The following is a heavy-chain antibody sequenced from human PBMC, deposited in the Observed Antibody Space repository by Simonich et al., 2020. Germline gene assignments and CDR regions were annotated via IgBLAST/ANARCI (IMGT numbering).Heavy chain of an antibody. CDR1: GGSISSYY. D-gene: IGHD1-26*01. V-gene: IGHV4-59*08. Sequence: QVQLQESGPGLVKPSETLSLTCTVSGGSISSYYWSWIRQPPGKGLEWIGYIYYSGSTNYNPSLKSRVTISVDTSKNQFSLKLSSVTAAETAVYYCARSLGYYYYYYGMDVWGQGTTVTVSS. CDR3: ARSLGYYYYYYGMDV. CDR2: IYYSGST. J-gene: IGHJ6*02.